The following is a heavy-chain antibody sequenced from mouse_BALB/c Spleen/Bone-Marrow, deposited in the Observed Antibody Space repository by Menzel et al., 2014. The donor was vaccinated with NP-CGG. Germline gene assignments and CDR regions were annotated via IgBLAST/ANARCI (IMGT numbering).Heavy chain of an antibody. Sequence: SGPELVKPGALVKISCKASGYTFTSYDINWVKQGPGQGLEWIGWIYPGDGSTKYNEKFKGKATLTADKSSSTAYMQLSSLTSENSAVYFCARGLLRYFDVWGAGTTVTVSS. CDR2: IYPGDGST. J-gene: IGHJ1*01. V-gene: IGHV1S33*01. CDR1: GYTFTSYD. CDR3: ARGLLRYFDV. D-gene: IGHD2-3*01.